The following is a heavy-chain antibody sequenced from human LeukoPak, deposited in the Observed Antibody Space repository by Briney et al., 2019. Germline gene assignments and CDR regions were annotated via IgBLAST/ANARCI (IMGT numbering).Heavy chain of an antibody. CDR3: ARDIAFFTHGGRRGCLDS. Sequence: GGSLRLSCAASGFTFDDYGMSWVRQAPGKGLEWVSGINWNGGSTGYADSVKGRFTISRDNAKNSLYLQMNSLSTDDTAVYYCARDIAFFTHGGRRGCLDSWGQGTLVTVSS. V-gene: IGHV3-20*04. D-gene: IGHD3-3*02. CDR1: GFTFDDYG. J-gene: IGHJ5*02. CDR2: INWNGGST.